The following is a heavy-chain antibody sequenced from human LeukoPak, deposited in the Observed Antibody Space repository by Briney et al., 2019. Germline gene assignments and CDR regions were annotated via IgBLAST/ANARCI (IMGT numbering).Heavy chain of an antibody. CDR2: IIPIFGTA. CDR1: GGTFSSYA. CDR3: ASHYYDSSGYYYGFDY. Sequence: SVKVSCTASGGTFSSYAISWVRQAPGQGLEWMGGIIPIFGTANYAQKFQGRVTITADESTSTAYMELSSLRSEDTAVYYCASHYYDSSGYYYGFDYWGQGTLVTVSS. J-gene: IGHJ4*02. V-gene: IGHV1-69*01. D-gene: IGHD3-22*01.